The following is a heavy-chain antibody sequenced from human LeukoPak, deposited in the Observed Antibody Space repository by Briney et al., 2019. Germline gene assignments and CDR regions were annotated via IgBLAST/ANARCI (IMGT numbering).Heavy chain of an antibody. CDR1: GDSMSTGAHS. Sequence: PSQTLSLTCGVSGDSMSTGAHSWNWIRQPPGKGLEWIGYIYYSGSTYYNPSLKSRVTISVDRSKNQFSLKLTSVTAADTAVYYCVRDVDAHPNNWFDPWGQGALVTVSS. J-gene: IGHJ5*02. D-gene: IGHD2-8*01. CDR2: IYYSGST. V-gene: IGHV4-30-4*07. CDR3: VRDVDAHPNNWFDP.